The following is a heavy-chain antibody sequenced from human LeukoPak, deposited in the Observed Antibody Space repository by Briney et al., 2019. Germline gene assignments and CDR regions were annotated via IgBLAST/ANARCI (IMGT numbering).Heavy chain of an antibody. V-gene: IGHV3-48*01. CDR3: AAEGMDV. Sequence: QPGRSLRLSCAASGFTFSSYSMNWVRQAPGEGLEWVSYISSSSSTIYYADSVKGRFTVSRDNAKNSLYLQMNSLRAEDTAVYYCAAEGMDVWGKGTTVTVSS. CDR2: ISSSSSTI. J-gene: IGHJ6*04. CDR1: GFTFSSYS.